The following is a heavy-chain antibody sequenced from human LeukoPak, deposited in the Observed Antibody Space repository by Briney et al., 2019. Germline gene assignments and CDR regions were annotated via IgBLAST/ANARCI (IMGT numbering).Heavy chain of an antibody. D-gene: IGHD2-15*01. J-gene: IGHJ6*02. CDR3: ARDQGCSGGSCYSAGMDV. CDR1: GVTFSSYA. V-gene: IGHV3-23*01. Sequence: GGSLRLSCAASGVTFSSYAMSWVRQAPGKGLEWVSAISGSGGSTYYADSVKGRFTISRDNSKNTLYLQMNSLRAEDTAVYYCARDQGCSGGSCYSAGMDVWGQGTTVTVSS. CDR2: ISGSGGST.